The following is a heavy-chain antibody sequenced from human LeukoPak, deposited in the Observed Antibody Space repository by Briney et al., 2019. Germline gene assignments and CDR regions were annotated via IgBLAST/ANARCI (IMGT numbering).Heavy chain of an antibody. CDR3: AKFGELPNYFDY. Sequence: ASVKVSCKASGYTFTGYYMHWVRQAPGQGLEWMGIINPSGGSTSYAQKFQGRVTMTRDTSTSTVYMELSSLRSEDTAVYYCAKFGELPNYFDYWGQGTLVTVSS. CDR2: INPSGGST. D-gene: IGHD3-10*01. J-gene: IGHJ4*02. V-gene: IGHV1-46*01. CDR1: GYTFTGYY.